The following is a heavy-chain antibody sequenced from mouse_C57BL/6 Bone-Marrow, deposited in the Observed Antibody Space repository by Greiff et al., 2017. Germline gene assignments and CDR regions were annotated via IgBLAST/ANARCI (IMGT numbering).Heavy chain of an antibody. CDR2: ISSGGNYT. V-gene: IGHV5-6*02. J-gene: IGHJ2*01. CDR3: ARRYLDY. Sequence: EVMLVESGGDLVKPGGSLKLSCAASGFTFSSYGMSWVRQTPDKRLEWVATISSGGNYTYYPDSVKGRFTISRDNAKNTLYLQMSSLKSEDTAMYYCARRYLDYWGQGTTLTVSS. CDR1: GFTFSSYG.